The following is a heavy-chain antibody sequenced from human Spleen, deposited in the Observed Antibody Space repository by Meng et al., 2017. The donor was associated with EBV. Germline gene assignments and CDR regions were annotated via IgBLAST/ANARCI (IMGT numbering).Heavy chain of an antibody. D-gene: IGHD6-25*01. CDR1: GCPDTFSGYY. Sequence: QLAVSGPGLEGPSSALSVHCTFSGCPDTFSGYYLLWVGQPPGKGLEWMGIMYYSGRTTYNPSHKSRVTTTADTSKNHFSLMVNFVTASDTALYYCASQGPSSGNVRSWGQGTLVTVSS. CDR3: ASQGPSSGNVRS. CDR2: MYYSGRT. V-gene: IGHV4-39*02. J-gene: IGHJ5*02.